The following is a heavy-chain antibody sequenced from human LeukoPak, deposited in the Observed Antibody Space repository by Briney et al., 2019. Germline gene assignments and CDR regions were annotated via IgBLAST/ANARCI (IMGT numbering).Heavy chain of an antibody. J-gene: IGHJ4*02. CDR2: ISYDGSNK. CDR3: ARDLGKIGGNSSPFDY. D-gene: IGHD4-23*01. Sequence: PGGSLRLSCAASGFTFSSYAMHWVRQAPGKGLEWVAVISYDGSNKYYADSVKGRFTISRDNSKNTLYLQMNSLRAEDTAVYYCARDLGKIGGNSSPFDYWGQGTLVTVSS. CDR1: GFTFSSYA. V-gene: IGHV3-30-3*01.